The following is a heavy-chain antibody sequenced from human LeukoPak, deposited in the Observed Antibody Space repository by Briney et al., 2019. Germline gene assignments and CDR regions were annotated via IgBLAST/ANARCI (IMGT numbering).Heavy chain of an antibody. D-gene: IGHD1-26*01. J-gene: IGHJ3*01. CDR1: GGSISSYY. CDR3: ARNSLAHSASPYLMDV. CDR2: IYYSGST. Sequence: SETLSLTCTVSGGSISSYYWSWIRQPPGKGLEWIGYIYYSGSTNYNPSLKSRVTISVDTSKNQFSLKLSSVTAADTAVYYCARNSLAHSASPYLMDVWGQGTMVTVSS. V-gene: IGHV4-59*08.